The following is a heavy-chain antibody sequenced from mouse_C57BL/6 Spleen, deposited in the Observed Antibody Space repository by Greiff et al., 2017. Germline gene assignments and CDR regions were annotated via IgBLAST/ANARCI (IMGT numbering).Heavy chain of an antibody. CDR3: TRERFAMDY. V-gene: IGHV1-15*01. CDR1: GYTFTDYE. Sequence: QVQLQQSGAELVRPGASVTLSCKASGYTFTDYEMHWVKQTPVHGLEWIGAIDPETCGTAYNQKFKGKAILTADKSSSTAYMEIRSLTSEYSAVYYFTRERFAMDYWGPLTSVPVSS. J-gene: IGHJ4*01. CDR2: IDPETCGT.